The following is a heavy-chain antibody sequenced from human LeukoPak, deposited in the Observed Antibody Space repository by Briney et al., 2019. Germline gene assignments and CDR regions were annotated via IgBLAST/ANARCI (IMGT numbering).Heavy chain of an antibody. CDR3: ARHLSDYFYMDV. CDR2: LHPGDSRT. J-gene: IGHJ6*03. V-gene: IGHV5-51*01. Sequence: PGDSLKIPCQGSGYSVTRFWIGWVRQMTGKGLGWMGILHPGDSRTVYSPSFQGQVPISPDKSISTAYLHWSSLEASDTAMYYCARHLSDYFYMDVWGKGTTITISS. D-gene: IGHD3-16*02. CDR1: GYSVTRFW.